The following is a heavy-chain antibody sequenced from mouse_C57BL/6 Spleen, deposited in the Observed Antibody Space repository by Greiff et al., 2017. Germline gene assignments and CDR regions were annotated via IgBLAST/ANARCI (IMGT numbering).Heavy chain of an antibody. Sequence: VQLQQSGAELVRPGASVKLSCTASGFNIKDDYMHWVKQRPEQGLEWIGWIDPENGDTEYASKFQGKATITADTSSNTAYLQLSSLTSEDTAVYYCTQISQTFAYWGQGTLVTVSA. V-gene: IGHV14-4*01. CDR2: IDPENGDT. CDR1: GFNIKDDY. D-gene: IGHD3-2*02. J-gene: IGHJ3*01. CDR3: TQISQTFAY.